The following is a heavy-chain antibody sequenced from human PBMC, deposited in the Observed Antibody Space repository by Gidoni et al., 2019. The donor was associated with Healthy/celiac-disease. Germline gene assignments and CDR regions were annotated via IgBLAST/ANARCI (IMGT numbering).Heavy chain of an antibody. J-gene: IGHJ4*02. Sequence: QLQLQESGPGLMMPSETLSLTCAVSVVSISSCSYYWCWIRQPPGKGLEWIGSIYYSGSTKYDPSLKSRRTISVDTSKNQFSLKLSYRTTADAAVYYCAGEDIVATIRSGGIDYWGQGTLVTVSS. D-gene: IGHD5-12*01. CDR1: VVSISSCSYY. CDR2: IYYSGST. V-gene: IGHV4-39*01. CDR3: AGEDIVATIRSGGIDY.